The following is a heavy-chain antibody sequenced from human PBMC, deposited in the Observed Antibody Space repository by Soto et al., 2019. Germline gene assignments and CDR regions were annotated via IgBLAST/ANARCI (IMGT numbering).Heavy chain of an antibody. CDR2: INPSGGST. Sequence: QVQLVQSGAEVKKPGASVKVSCKASGYTFTSYYMHWVRQAPGQGLEWMGIINPSGGSTSYAQKFQGRVTMTRDTSTSTVYMELSSLRSEDTAVYYCASGSARNDHYYYYYMDVWGKGTTVTVSS. CDR1: GYTFTSYY. J-gene: IGHJ6*03. V-gene: IGHV1-46*03. D-gene: IGHD1-1*01. CDR3: ASGSARNDHYYYYYMDV.